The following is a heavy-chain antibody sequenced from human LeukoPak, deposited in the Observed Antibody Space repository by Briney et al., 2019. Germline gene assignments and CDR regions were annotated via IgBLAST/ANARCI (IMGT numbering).Heavy chain of an antibody. Sequence: GGSLRLSCAASGFTFSSYWMSWVRQAPGKGLEWVANIKQDGSEKYYVDSVKGRFTISRDNAKNSVYLQMNSLRAEDTAVYYCAHLPSSGTGIVDYWGQGTLVTVSS. D-gene: IGHD3-10*01. J-gene: IGHJ4*02. CDR3: AHLPSSGTGIVDY. CDR2: IKQDGSEK. CDR1: GFTFSSYW. V-gene: IGHV3-7*01.